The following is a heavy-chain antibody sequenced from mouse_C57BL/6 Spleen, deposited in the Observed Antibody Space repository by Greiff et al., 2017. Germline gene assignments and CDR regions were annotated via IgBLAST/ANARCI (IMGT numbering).Heavy chain of an antibody. D-gene: IGHD1-1*01. J-gene: IGHJ1*03. Sequence: EVKLVESGEGLVKPGGSLKLSCAASGFTFSSYAMSWVRPTPEKRLEWVAYISSGGDYIYSADTVKGRFTISRDNARNTLSLQMSSLKSEDTAMYYFTRITVWYFDVWGTGTTVTVSS. CDR3: TRITVWYFDV. CDR1: GFTFSSYA. CDR2: ISSGGDYI. V-gene: IGHV5-9-1*02.